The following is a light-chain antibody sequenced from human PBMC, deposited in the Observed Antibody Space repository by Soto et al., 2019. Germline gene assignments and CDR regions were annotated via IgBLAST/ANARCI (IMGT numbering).Light chain of an antibody. CDR1: QGIDIW. CDR2: DAS. Sequence: PSSVSASVGDRVTITCRASQGIDIWLAWYQQKPGKAPFLLISDASNLERGVPSRFSGSGSDTEFTLTISSLQPEDFATYYCQQLNNYPLTFGGGTKVDI. CDR3: QQLNNYPLT. J-gene: IGKJ4*01. V-gene: IGKV1-12*01.